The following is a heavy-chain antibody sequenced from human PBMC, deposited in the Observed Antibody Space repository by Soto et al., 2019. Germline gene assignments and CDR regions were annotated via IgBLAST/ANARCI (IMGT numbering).Heavy chain of an antibody. D-gene: IGHD1-26*01. J-gene: IGHJ6*02. Sequence: QTLSLTCAISGDSVSSNSAAWNWIRQSPSRGLEWLGRTYYRSKWYNDYAVSVKSRITINPDTSKNQFSLQLNAVTPEDTAVYYCARDHLLGATLNYYYGMDVWGQGTTVTVSS. CDR3: ARDHLLGATLNYYYGMDV. CDR2: TYYRSKWYN. V-gene: IGHV6-1*01. CDR1: GDSVSSNSAA.